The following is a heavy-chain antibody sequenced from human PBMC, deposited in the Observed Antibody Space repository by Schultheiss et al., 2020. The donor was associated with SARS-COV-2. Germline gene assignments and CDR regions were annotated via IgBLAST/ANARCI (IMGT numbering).Heavy chain of an antibody. Sequence: SETLSLTCTVSGGSVSSGSYYWSWIRQPPGKGLEWIGEINDSGSTYYNPSLKSRVTISLDTSKNQFSLKLSSVTAADTAVYYCALTSSGWEGVGPHWGQGTLVTVSS. CDR3: ALTSSGWEGVGPH. J-gene: IGHJ4*02. CDR1: GGSVSSGSYY. CDR2: INDSGST. D-gene: IGHD6-19*01. V-gene: IGHV4-39*07.